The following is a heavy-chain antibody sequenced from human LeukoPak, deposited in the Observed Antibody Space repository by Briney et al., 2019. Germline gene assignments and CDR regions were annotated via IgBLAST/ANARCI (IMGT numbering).Heavy chain of an antibody. CDR3: AKDAVGATAYYFDY. V-gene: IGHV3-30*02. J-gene: IGHJ4*02. D-gene: IGHD1-26*01. Sequence: QSGGSLRLSCAASGFTFSSYGMHWVRQAPGKGLEWVAFIRYDGSNKYYADSVKGRFTISRDNSKNTLYLQMNSLRAEDTAVYYCAKDAVGATAYYFDYWGQGTLVTVSS. CDR2: IRYDGSNK. CDR1: GFTFSSYG.